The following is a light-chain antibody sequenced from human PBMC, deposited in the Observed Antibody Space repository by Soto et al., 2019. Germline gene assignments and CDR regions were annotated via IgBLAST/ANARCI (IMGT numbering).Light chain of an antibody. CDR1: QAISTE. V-gene: IGKV1-6*01. J-gene: IGKJ1*01. Sequence: AIQMTQSPSSLSASVGDRVTITCRASQAISTELGWYQQKPGKAPKLLIYATSSLQSGVPSRFSGSGSGTEFTLTISSLQPEDFAIYYCLQDSSYPRTFGQGTRVEI. CDR3: LQDSSYPRT. CDR2: ATS.